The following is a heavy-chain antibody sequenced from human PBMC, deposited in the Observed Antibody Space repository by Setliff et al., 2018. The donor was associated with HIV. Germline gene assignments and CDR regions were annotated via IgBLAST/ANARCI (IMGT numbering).Heavy chain of an antibody. CDR2: IYTSGST. CDR1: DSGTYY. Sequence: NPSETLSLTCTVSDSGTYYWSWIRQPAGKGLEWIGRIYTSGSTNYNPSLKSRVTISVDTSKNQFSLKLSSVTAADTAVYYCAREDYYYYGMDVWGQGTTVTVSS. J-gene: IGHJ6*02. V-gene: IGHV4-61*02. CDR3: AREDYYYYGMDV.